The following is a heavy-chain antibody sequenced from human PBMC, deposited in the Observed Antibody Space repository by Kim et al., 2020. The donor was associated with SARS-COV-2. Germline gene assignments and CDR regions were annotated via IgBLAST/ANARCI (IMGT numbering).Heavy chain of an antibody. CDR2: IDPSDSYT. D-gene: IGHD2-15*01. CDR1: GYSFTSYW. Sequence: GESLKISCKGSGYSFTSYWISWVRQMPGKGLEWMGRIDPSDSYTNYSPSFQGHVTISADKSISTAYLQWSSLKASDTAMYYCARHEAPYTVVIDYWGQGTLVTVSS. J-gene: IGHJ4*02. CDR3: ARHEAPYTVVIDY. V-gene: IGHV5-10-1*01.